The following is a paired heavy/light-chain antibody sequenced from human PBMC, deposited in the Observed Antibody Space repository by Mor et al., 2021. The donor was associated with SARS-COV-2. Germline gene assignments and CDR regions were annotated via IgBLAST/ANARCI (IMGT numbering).Heavy chain of an antibody. CDR2: ISIGGSNT. CDR3: AKGYYDSSGYRYAYDI. J-gene: IGHJ3*02. D-gene: IGHD3-22*01. CDR1: GFTFSRCA. Sequence: EVQLLESGGGLVQPGGSLRLPCAASGFTFSRCAMSWVRQAPGKGLEWVSTISIGGSNTYYAGSVKGRFTISRDDSKNTLYLQMNSLRAEDTALYYCAKGYYDSSGYRYAYDIWGQGTLVTVSS. V-gene: IGHV3-23*05.
Light chain of an antibody. CDR1: QSFGSDY. CDR3: QQYGSS. Sequence: IVLTQSPGTLSLSPGERATLSCRASQSFGSDYLAWYQQKRGRAPRLLIYGASNRATGIPDRFSGSRSGTDFTLTISSLEPEDFAVYYCQQYGSSFGGGTKVEIK. J-gene: IGKJ4*01. CDR2: GAS. V-gene: IGKV3-20*01.